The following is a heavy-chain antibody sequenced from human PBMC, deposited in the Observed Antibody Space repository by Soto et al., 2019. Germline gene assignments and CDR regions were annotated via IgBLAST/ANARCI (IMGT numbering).Heavy chain of an antibody. V-gene: IGHV1-3*05. CDR3: ARDLGWLQFDY. J-gene: IGHJ4*02. CDR2: INAGNGNT. Sequence: QVQLVQSGAEEKKPGASVKVSCKASGYTFSSYAMDWVRQAPGQRLEWMGWINAGNGNTKYSQKFQGRVTISRDTSASTAYMELSSLRSADTAVYYCARDLGWLQFDYWGQGTLVTVSS. CDR1: GYTFSSYA. D-gene: IGHD5-12*01.